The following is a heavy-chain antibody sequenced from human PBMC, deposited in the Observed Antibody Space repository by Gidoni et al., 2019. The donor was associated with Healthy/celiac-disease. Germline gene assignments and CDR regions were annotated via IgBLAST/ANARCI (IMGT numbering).Heavy chain of an antibody. J-gene: IGHJ4*02. Sequence: QVQLVESGGGVVQPGRSLRLSCAASGFTFSSYAMHWVRQAPGKGLEWVAVISYDGSNKYYADSVKGRFTISRDNSKNTLYLQMNSLRAEDTAVYYCAAGDTAMVQYWGQGTLVTVSS. CDR2: ISYDGSNK. CDR3: AAGDTAMVQY. D-gene: IGHD5-18*01. CDR1: GFTFSSYA. V-gene: IGHV3-30-3*01.